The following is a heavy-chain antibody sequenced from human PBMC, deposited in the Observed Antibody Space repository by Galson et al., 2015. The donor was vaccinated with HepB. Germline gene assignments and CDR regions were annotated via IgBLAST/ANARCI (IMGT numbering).Heavy chain of an antibody. CDR2: IVGTDSGGST. V-gene: IGHV3-23*01. Sequence: SLRLSCAASGFSFAGYAMSWVRQAPGKGLEWVSAIVGTDSGGSTYYADPVKGRFTISRDNSKNTLYLQMNSLRAEDTAVYYCAKEHLSSYWDHADYWGQGTLVTVSS. J-gene: IGHJ4*02. CDR1: GFSFAGYA. CDR3: AKEHLSSYWDHADY. D-gene: IGHD2-15*01.